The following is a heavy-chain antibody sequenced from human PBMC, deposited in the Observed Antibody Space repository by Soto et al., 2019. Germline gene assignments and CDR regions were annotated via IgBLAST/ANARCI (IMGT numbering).Heavy chain of an antibody. D-gene: IGHD3-10*01. CDR3: ARDFGAGAHFDH. CDR2: INHIGES. V-gene: IGHV4-34*01. CDR1: GGSLIDYW. J-gene: IGHJ4*02. Sequence: SEILSLTCAVYGGSLIDYWWTWIRQTPGKGLEWIGEINHIGESNHNPSLKSRVTISLDTSQNQFSLKLTSVTVADTAVYYCARDFGAGAHFDHWGQGSLVTVSS.